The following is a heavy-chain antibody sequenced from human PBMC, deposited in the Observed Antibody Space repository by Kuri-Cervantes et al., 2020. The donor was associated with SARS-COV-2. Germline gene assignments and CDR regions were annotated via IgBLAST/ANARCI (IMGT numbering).Heavy chain of an antibody. D-gene: IGHD6-13*01. J-gene: IGHJ4*02. V-gene: IGHV6-1*01. CDR1: GDSVSSNSAA. Sequence: LRLSCAISGDSVSSNSAAWNWIRQSPSRGLEWLGRTYYRSKWYNDYAVSVKSRITINPDTSKNQFSLQLNSATPEDTAVYYCARNIAAAGRIFDYWGQGTLVTVSS. CDR2: TYYRSKWYN. CDR3: ARNIAAAGRIFDY.